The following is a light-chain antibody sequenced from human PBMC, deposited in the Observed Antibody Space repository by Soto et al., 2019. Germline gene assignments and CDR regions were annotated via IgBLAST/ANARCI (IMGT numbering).Light chain of an antibody. Sequence: QSALTQPASVSGSPGQSITISCTGTSSDVGSYNLVSWYQQHPGKAPKLMIYEGSKRPSGVSNRFSGSKSGNTASLTISGLQYEVEVDYSCCSYAGSSTCVFGGGTKLTVL. CDR2: EGS. V-gene: IGLV2-23*01. J-gene: IGLJ3*02. CDR3: CSYAGSSTCV. CDR1: SSDVGSYNL.